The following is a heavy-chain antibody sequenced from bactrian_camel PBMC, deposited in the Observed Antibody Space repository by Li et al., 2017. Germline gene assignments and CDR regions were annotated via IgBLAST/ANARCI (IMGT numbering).Heavy chain of an antibody. CDR1: LYIYSSYC. CDR2: IDNDGAA. CDR3: AVGLWCTATTAPWEYHH. Sequence: HVQLVESGGGSVQAGGSLRLSCEISLYIYSSYCMGWFRQSPGQEREGVAAIDNDGAASYADSVKGRFTVSEDNAKHTLYLQTNSLKPEDTAMYYCAVGLWCTATTAPWEYHHWGQGTQVTVS. J-gene: IGHJ4*01. V-gene: IGHV3S53*01. D-gene: IGHD3*01.